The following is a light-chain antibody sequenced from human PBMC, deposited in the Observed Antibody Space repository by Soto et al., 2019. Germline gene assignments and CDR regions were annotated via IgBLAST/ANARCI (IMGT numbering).Light chain of an antibody. CDR2: GAS. J-gene: IGKJ4*01. CDR3: QQLNRFPLT. V-gene: IGKV1-9*01. Sequence: IQLTQSPSSLSASIGDRVTITCRASQVISNYLAWYQQKPGKAPQLLIYGASTLQSGVPSRFSGSGSGTDFTLTISSLQPEDFATYYCQQLNRFPLTFGGGTKVEIK. CDR1: QVISNY.